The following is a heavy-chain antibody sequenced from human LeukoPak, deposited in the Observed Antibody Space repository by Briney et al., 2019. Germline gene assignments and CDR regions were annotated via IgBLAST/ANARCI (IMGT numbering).Heavy chain of an antibody. V-gene: IGHV1-69*05. CDR3: ARPSYCTGASCYWGY. CDR1: GGTFSSYA. CDR2: IIPIFGTA. Sequence: GSSVKVSCKASGGTFSSYAISWVRQAPGQGLEWMGGIIPIFGTANYAQKFQGRATTTTDESTSTAYMELSGLRSEDTAVYYCARPSYCTGASCYWGYWGQGTLVTVSS. J-gene: IGHJ4*02. D-gene: IGHD2-15*01.